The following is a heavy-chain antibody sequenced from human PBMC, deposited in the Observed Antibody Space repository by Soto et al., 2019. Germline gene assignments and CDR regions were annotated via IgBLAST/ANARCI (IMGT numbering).Heavy chain of an antibody. J-gene: IGHJ4*02. Sequence: PSETLSLTCTVSGGSISSSNWWTWVRQPPGKGLEWIAEIYHSGSTNYNPSLKSRVTISVDKSNNHFSLKLNSVTAADTAVYYCARTYYYDSSGYLHYFDYWSQGTLVPVSS. CDR2: IYHSGST. CDR1: GGSISSSNW. D-gene: IGHD3-22*01. CDR3: ARTYYYDSSGYLHYFDY. V-gene: IGHV4-4*02.